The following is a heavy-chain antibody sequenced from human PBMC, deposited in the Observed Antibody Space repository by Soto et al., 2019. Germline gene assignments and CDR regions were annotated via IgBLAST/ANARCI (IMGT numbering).Heavy chain of an antibody. D-gene: IGHD3-3*01. Sequence: GASVKVSCKASGGSFGKSAINWVRQTPGQGLEWLGGFIPVYRTLNYAQKFQGRVTITADESTGTAYMTLSSLASDDTAAYYCATGVIWIGYFTVDSWGQGTRVTVYS. CDR3: ATGVIWIGYFTVDS. CDR2: FIPVYRTL. CDR1: GGSFGKSA. V-gene: IGHV1-69*13. J-gene: IGHJ4*02.